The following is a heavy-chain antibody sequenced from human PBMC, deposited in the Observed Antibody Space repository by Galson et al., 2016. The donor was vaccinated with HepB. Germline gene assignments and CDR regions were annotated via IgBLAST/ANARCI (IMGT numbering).Heavy chain of an antibody. D-gene: IGHD3-3*01. J-gene: IGHJ6*02. CDR2: ISYDGSNK. V-gene: IGHV3-30*18. CDR3: AKVVRFLEWSYGMDV. CDR1: GFTFSSYG. Sequence: SLRLSCAASGFTFSSYGMHWVRQAPGKGLGWVAVISYDGSNKYYADSVKGRFTISRDNSKNTLYLQMNSLRAEDTAVYYCAKVVRFLEWSYGMDVWGQGTTVTVSS.